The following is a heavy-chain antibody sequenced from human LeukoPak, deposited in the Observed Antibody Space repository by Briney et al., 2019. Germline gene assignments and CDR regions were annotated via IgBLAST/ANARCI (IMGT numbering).Heavy chain of an antibody. CDR1: GYTFTSYD. CDR2: MNPNSGNT. Sequence: ASVKVSCKASGYTFTSYDINWVRQATGQGLEWMGWMNPNSGNTGYAQKFQGRVTMTRNTSISTAYMELSSLRSEDTAVYYCARARRVAAAGLYYFDYWGQGTLVTVSS. D-gene: IGHD6-13*01. J-gene: IGHJ4*02. CDR3: ARARRVAAAGLYYFDY. V-gene: IGHV1-8*01.